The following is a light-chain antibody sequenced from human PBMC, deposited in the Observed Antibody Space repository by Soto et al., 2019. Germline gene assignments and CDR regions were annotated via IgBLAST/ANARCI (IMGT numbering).Light chain of an antibody. CDR2: RNN. V-gene: IGLV1-47*01. J-gene: IGLJ3*02. Sequence: QSVLTQPPSASGAPGQRVTISCSGSSSNIGTNYVYWYQHLPGTAPKLLIQRNNQRPSGVPARFSGSKSGTSASLAISGLRSEDESDYYCAAWDDSLSGSWVFGGGTKLTVL. CDR1: SSNIGTNY. CDR3: AAWDDSLSGSWV.